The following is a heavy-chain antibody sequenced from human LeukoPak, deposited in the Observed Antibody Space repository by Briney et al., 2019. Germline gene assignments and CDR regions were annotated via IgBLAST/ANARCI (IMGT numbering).Heavy chain of an antibody. V-gene: IGHV3-23*01. D-gene: IGHD3-10*01. CDR1: GFTFSSYG. Sequence: GGSLRLSCAASGFTFSSYGMSWVRQAPGKGLEWVSAISGSGGSTCYADSVKGRFTISRDNSKNTLYLQMNSLRAEDTAVYYCAKDGKRVLLWFGETNSDPYYYYYYMDVWGKGTTVTISS. CDR3: AKDGKRVLLWFGETNSDPYYYYYYMDV. CDR2: ISGSGGST. J-gene: IGHJ6*03.